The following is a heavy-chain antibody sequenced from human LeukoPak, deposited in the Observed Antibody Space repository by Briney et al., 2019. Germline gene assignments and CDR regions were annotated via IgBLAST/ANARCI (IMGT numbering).Heavy chain of an antibody. CDR3: ARWYCSSTSCYKRGPNWYFDL. V-gene: IGHV4-39*01. J-gene: IGHJ2*01. Sequence: PSETLSLTCTVSGGSISSSSYYWGWIRQPPGKGLEWIGSTYYSGSTYYNPSLKSRVTISVDTSKNQFSLKLSSVTAADTAVYYCARWYCSSTSCYKRGPNWYFDLWGRGTLVTVSS. D-gene: IGHD2-2*02. CDR1: GGSISSSSYY. CDR2: TYYSGST.